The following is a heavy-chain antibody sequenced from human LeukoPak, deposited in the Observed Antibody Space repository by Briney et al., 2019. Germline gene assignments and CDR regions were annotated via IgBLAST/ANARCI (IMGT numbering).Heavy chain of an antibody. V-gene: IGHV3-73*01. CDR1: GFTLSGSI. CDR3: SSRTTVTTIEY. D-gene: IGHD4-17*01. CDR2: IRSKANNYAT. Sequence: GGSLRLSCEASGFTLSGSIMYWVRQTSGKGLEWVGRIRSKANNYATSYAESVKGRFTISRDDSKNTAYLQMNSLQTEDTAVYYCSSRTTVTTIEYWGQGTLVTVST. J-gene: IGHJ4*02.